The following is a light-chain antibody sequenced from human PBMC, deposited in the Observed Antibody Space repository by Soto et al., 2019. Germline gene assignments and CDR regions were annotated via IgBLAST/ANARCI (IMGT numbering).Light chain of an antibody. V-gene: IGKV1-39*01. CDR3: QQSYGTLYT. CDR1: QSINTY. J-gene: IGKJ2*01. CDR2: GAS. Sequence: DIQMTQSPSSLSASIGDTVTIACRASQSINTYLHWYQQKPGKPPNLLIHGASGLQSGVPSRFSGSGSGTDFTLTISSLQPEDFATYYCQQSYGTLYTFGQGTKVDIK.